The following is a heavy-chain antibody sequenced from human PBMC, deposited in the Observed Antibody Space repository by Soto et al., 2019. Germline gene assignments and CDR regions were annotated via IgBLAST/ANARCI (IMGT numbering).Heavy chain of an antibody. V-gene: IGHV4-30-4*01. J-gene: IGHJ4*02. CDR3: ASRGPAAAEFDY. CDR1: GGSISSADYY. Sequence: PSETLSLTCTVSGGSISSADYYRSWIRQPPGKGLEWIGYIHHSGSTYYNPSLKSRVAISLDTSKNQFSLKLSPVTAADTAVYDCASRGPAAAEFDYWGQGTLVTVSS. D-gene: IGHD6-13*01. CDR2: IHHSGST.